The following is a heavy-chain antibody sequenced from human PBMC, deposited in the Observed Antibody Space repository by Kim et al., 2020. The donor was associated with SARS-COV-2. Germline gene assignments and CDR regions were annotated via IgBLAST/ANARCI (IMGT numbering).Heavy chain of an antibody. CDR1: GFTFSGSA. CDR2: IRKKASNK. D-gene: IGHD1-1*01. Sequence: GGSLRLSCAASGFTFSGSAMHWVRQAPGKGLEWVARIRKKASNKDSADSVQGRCRISRDKAKSTLTLQMHSISAENTAMSDCENTHCPETTLALFSAFDV. J-gene: IGHJ3*01. V-gene: IGHV3-30*04. CDR3: ENTHCPETTLALFSAFDV.